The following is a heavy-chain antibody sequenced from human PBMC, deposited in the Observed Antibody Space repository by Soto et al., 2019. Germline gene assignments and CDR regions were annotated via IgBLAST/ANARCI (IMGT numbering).Heavy chain of an antibody. CDR1: GYTFSGFY. CDR2: IYPDSGGT. J-gene: IGHJ4*02. Sequence: QVQLVQSGAEVKKPGASVKVSCRTSGYTFSGFYIHWVRQAPGQGLESMGWIYPDSGGTDYAQKFQGRVTLTRVTSISPAYMELSRLRSDDTAVYYCRVTGVSEVDYWGQGTLVTVSS. D-gene: IGHD2-8*01. CDR3: RVTGVSEVDY. V-gene: IGHV1-2*02.